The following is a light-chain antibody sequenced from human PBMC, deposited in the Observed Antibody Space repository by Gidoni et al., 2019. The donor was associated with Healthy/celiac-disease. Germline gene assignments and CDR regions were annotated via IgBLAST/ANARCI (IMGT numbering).Light chain of an antibody. V-gene: IGKV3-11*01. CDR1: QSVSSY. J-gene: IGKJ2*01. CDR2: DAS. CDR3: QQRSNWPRMYT. Sequence: IVVTQAPATLSLSPGERATLSCGASQSVSSYFAWYQQKPGQAPRLLIYDASNRATGLPARFSGSGAGTDFTPTISSLEPEDFAVYYCQQRSNWPRMYTFGQGTKLEIK.